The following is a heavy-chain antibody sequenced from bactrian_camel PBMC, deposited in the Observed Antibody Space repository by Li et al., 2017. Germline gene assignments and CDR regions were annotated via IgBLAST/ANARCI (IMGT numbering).Heavy chain of an antibody. V-gene: IGHV3S40*01. CDR3: AAMRRPLNAVTKAAALLPTRYDP. Sequence: DVQLVESGGGSVQSGGSLRLSCTTSGYSHDSYYLGCLGWFRQAPGKGLEWVSAITSGGTSARTFYADSVKGRFTISLDNAKNTVSLQMNSLKPEDTALYSCAAMRRPLNAVTKAAALLPTRYDPWGQGTQVTVS. J-gene: IGHJ6*01. CDR2: ITSGGTSART. D-gene: IGHD4*01. CDR1: GYSHDSYY.